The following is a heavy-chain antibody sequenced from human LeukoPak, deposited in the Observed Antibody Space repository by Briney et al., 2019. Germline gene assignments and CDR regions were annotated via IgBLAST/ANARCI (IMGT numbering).Heavy chain of an antibody. D-gene: IGHD5-18*01. CDR2: INHSGST. V-gene: IGHV4-34*01. J-gene: IGHJ4*02. Sequence: RSSETLSLTCAVYGGSFSGCYWSWIRQSPGEGLEWIGEINHSGSTNYNPSLKSRVTVSVDTSKNQFSLNLSSVTAADTAVYYCARNSYSYGYLTGYYFDFWGQGTLVTVSS. CDR1: GGSFSGCY. CDR3: ARNSYSYGYLTGYYFDF.